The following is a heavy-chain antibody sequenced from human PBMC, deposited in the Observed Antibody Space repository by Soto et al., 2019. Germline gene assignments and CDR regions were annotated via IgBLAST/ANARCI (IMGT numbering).Heavy chain of an antibody. CDR1: GGTFNSYA. D-gene: IGHD1-26*01. Sequence: SVKVSCKASGGTFNSYAISWVRQAPGQGLEWMGGIIPDFGTGNSAQKFRGRVSIIADASTTTVYMRLSGLTLEDTAVYYCARERGGYNRGDFEFWGQGTQVTVSS. CDR2: IIPDFGTG. V-gene: IGHV1-69*13. J-gene: IGHJ4*02. CDR3: ARERGGYNRGDFEF.